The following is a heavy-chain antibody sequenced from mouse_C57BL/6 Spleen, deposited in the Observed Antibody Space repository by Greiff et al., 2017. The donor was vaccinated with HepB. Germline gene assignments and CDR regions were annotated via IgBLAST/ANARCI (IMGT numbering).Heavy chain of an antibody. Sequence: VQLKESGAELVRPGASVKLSCTASGFNIKDDYMHWVKQRPEQGLEWIGWIDPENGDTEYASKFQGKATITADTSSNTAYLQLSSLTSEDTAVYYCTSYYYGPLDYWGQGTTLTVSS. V-gene: IGHV14-4*01. CDR1: GFNIKDDY. CDR2: IDPENGDT. D-gene: IGHD1-1*01. J-gene: IGHJ2*01. CDR3: TSYYYGPLDY.